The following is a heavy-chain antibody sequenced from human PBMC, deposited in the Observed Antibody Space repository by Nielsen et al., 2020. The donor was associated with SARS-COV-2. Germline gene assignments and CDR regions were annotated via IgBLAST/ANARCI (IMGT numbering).Heavy chain of an antibody. V-gene: IGHV3-74*03. CDR3: ARGSEYSFGPFDY. CDR2: IKSDGSSI. CDR1: GLTLSSYW. Sequence: GGSLRLSCAASGLTLSSYWMHWVRQAPGKGLVWVSRIKSDGSSITYADSVKGRFTISRDNDKNTLYLQMNSLRGEDTAVYYCARGSEYSFGPFDYWGQGSLVIVSS. J-gene: IGHJ4*02. D-gene: IGHD3/OR15-3a*01.